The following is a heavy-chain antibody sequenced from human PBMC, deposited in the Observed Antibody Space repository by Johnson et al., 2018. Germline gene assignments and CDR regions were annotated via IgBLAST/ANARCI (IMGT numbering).Heavy chain of an antibody. J-gene: IGHJ1*01. CDR2: FKSDGSST. Sequence: VQLQESGGGLGQPGGSVRLSCAASGFTFSSYWMHWVRQAPGKGLVWVSRFKSDGSSTEHAESVKGRVTISRDNAKTTVYLQMNSLGAEDTALYYCAKDMHKGHYYDSSKGFQHWGQGTLVTVSS. D-gene: IGHD3-22*01. CDR3: AKDMHKGHYYDSSKGFQH. V-gene: IGHV3-74*03. CDR1: GFTFSSYW.